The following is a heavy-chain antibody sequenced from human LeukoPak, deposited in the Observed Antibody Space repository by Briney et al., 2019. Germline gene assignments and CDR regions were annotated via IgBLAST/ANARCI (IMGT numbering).Heavy chain of an antibody. Sequence: SETLSLTCTVSGGSISSGGYYWSWIRQHPGKGLEWIGYIYYSGSTYYNPSLKSRVTISVDTSKNQFSLKLSSVTAADTAVYYCARGTDIVVVPAAVDYWGQGTLVTVSS. CDR3: ARGTDIVVVPAAVDY. CDR2: IYYSGST. D-gene: IGHD2-2*01. V-gene: IGHV4-31*03. CDR1: GGSISSGGYY. J-gene: IGHJ4*02.